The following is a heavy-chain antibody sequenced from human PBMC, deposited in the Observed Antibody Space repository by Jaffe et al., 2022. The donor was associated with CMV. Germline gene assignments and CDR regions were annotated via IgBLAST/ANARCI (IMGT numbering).Heavy chain of an antibody. Sequence: EVQLLESGGGLVQPGGSLRLSCAASGFTFSSYAMIWVRQAPGKGLEWVSSISGSGGITYYADSVRGRFAISRANAKNTLYMQMNSLRAEDTALYYCARITVATFDPWGLGTLVTVSS. V-gene: IGHV3-23*01. CDR2: ISGSGGIT. CDR1: GFTFSSYA. D-gene: IGHD1-26*01. CDR3: ARITVATFDP. J-gene: IGHJ5*02.